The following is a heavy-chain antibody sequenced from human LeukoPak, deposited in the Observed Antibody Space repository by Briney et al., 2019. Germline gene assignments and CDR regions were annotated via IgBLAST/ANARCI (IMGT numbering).Heavy chain of an antibody. CDR3: ARGGSYSLPFDY. Sequence: SETLSLICTVSGDSISSYYWSWIRQPPGKGLEWIGYIDYSGSTNYNPSLKSRVTISVDTSKNQFSLKLSSVTAADTAVYYCARGGSYSLPFDYWGQGTLVTVSS. V-gene: IGHV4-59*08. D-gene: IGHD1-26*01. CDR2: IDYSGST. CDR1: GDSISSYY. J-gene: IGHJ4*02.